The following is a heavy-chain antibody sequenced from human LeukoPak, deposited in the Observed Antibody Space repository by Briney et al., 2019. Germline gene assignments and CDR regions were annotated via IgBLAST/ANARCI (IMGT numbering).Heavy chain of an antibody. CDR1: GYTFTGYY. V-gene: IGHV1-2*04. CDR2: INPNSGGT. Sequence: ASVKVSCKASGYTFTGYYMHWVRQAPGQGLEWMGWINPNSGGTNYAQKFQGWVTMTRDTSISTAYMELSRLRSDDTAVYYCARRFGEPLRSHKNWFDPWGQGTLVTVSS. CDR3: ARRFGEPLRSHKNWFDP. J-gene: IGHJ5*02. D-gene: IGHD3-16*01.